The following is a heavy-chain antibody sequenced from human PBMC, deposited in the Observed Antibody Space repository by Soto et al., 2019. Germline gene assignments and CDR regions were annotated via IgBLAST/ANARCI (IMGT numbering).Heavy chain of an antibody. V-gene: IGHV1-46*01. Sequence: ASVKVSCKASGYTFTSYYMHWVRQAPGQGLEWMGIINPSGGSTSYAQKFQGRVTMTRDTSTSTVYMELSSLRSEDTAVYYCARSSGNYYDSSGSTYYYYGMDVWGQGTTVTVS. J-gene: IGHJ6*02. CDR3: ARSSGNYYDSSGSTYYYYGMDV. CDR1: GYTFTSYY. D-gene: IGHD3-22*01. CDR2: INPSGGST.